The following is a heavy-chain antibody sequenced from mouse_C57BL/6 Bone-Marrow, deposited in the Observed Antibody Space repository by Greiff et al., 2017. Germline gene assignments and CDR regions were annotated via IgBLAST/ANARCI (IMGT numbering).Heavy chain of an antibody. D-gene: IGHD2-4*01. CDR2: ISSGGSYT. V-gene: IGHV5-6*01. CDR3: AREGDYGDY. J-gene: IGHJ2*01. CDR1: GFTFSSYG. Sequence: EVMLVESGGDLVKPGGSLKLSCAASGFTFSSYGMSWVRQTPDKRLEWVATISSGGSYTYYPDSVKGRFTISRDNAKNTLYLQMSSLKSEDTAIYYCAREGDYGDYWGQGTTLTVSS.